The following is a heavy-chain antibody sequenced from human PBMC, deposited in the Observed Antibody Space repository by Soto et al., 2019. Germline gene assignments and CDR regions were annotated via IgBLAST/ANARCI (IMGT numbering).Heavy chain of an antibody. D-gene: IGHD3-22*01. CDR3: ARDVHYYDSSGYPDY. CDR2: INSDGSST. V-gene: IGHV3-74*01. J-gene: IGHJ4*02. CDR1: GFTFSSYW. Sequence: GGSLRLSCAASGFTFSSYWMHWVRQAPGKGLVWVSRINSDGSSTSYADSVKGRFTISRDNAKNTLYLQMNSLRAEDTAVHYCARDVHYYDSSGYPDYWGQGTLVTVSS.